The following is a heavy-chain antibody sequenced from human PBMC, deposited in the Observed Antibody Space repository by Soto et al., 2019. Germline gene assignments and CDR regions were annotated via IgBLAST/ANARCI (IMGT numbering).Heavy chain of an antibody. J-gene: IGHJ4*02. CDR3: AKRWYYYDSSGDY. Sequence: GGSLRLSCAASGFTFSSYGMHWVRQAPGKGLEWVAVISYDGSNKYYADSVKGRFTISRDNSKNTLYLQMNSLRAEDTAVYYCAKRWYYYDSSGDYWGQGTLVTVSS. V-gene: IGHV3-30*18. CDR2: ISYDGSNK. D-gene: IGHD3-22*01. CDR1: GFTFSSYG.